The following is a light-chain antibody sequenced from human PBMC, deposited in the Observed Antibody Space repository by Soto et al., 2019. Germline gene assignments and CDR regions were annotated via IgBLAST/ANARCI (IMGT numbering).Light chain of an antibody. CDR3: SAYTHSNTVI. CDR2: EVI. Sequence: QSALTQPASVSGSPGQSITISCTGTSSDVAACNFVSWYQQHPGEVPKLMIYEVIKRPSGISDRFSGSKSGNTASLTISGLQAEDEADYYCSAYTHSNTVIFGGGTKLTVL. J-gene: IGLJ2*01. CDR1: SSDVAACNF. V-gene: IGLV2-14*03.